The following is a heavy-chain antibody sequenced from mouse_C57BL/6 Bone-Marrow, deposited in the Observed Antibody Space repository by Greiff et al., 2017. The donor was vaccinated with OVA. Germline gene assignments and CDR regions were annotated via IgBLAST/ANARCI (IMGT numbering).Heavy chain of an antibody. CDR1: GYTFTSYG. D-gene: IGHD2-3*01. CDR2: IYPRSGNT. J-gene: IGHJ2*01. Sequence: QVQLQQSGAELARPGASVKLSCKASGYTFTSYGLSWVKQRTGQGLEWIGEIYPRSGNTYYNEKFKGTATLTADKYSSTAYMELRSLTSEDSAVYFCAREEDGYLYYLDYWGQGTTLTVSS. V-gene: IGHV1-81*01. CDR3: AREEDGYLYYLDY.